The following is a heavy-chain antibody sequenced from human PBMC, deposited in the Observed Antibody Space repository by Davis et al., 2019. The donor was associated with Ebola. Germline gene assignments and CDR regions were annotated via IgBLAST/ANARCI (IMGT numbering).Heavy chain of an antibody. Sequence: GESLKISCKGSGYSFTSYWISWVRQMPGKGLEWMGRIDPSDSYTNYSPSFQGHVTISADKSISTAYLQWSSLKASDTAMYYCARLWSPYCSGGSCYFGMDVWGQGTTVTVSS. CDR1: GYSFTSYW. V-gene: IGHV5-10-1*01. J-gene: IGHJ6*02. CDR3: ARLWSPYCSGGSCYFGMDV. CDR2: IDPSDSYT. D-gene: IGHD2-15*01.